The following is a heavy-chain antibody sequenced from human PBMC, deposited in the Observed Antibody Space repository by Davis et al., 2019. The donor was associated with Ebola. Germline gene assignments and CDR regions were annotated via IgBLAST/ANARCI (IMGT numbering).Heavy chain of an antibody. J-gene: IGHJ4*02. D-gene: IGHD6-13*01. V-gene: IGHV1-46*01. CDR2: INPSGGST. Sequence: ASVKVSCKASGYTFTSYYMHWVRQAPGQGLEWMGIINPSGGSTSYAQKFQGRVTMTRDTSTSTVYMELSSLRSEDTAVYYCARGRGQQLVRRYFDYWGQGTLVTVSS. CDR3: ARGRGQQLVRRYFDY. CDR1: GYTFTSYY.